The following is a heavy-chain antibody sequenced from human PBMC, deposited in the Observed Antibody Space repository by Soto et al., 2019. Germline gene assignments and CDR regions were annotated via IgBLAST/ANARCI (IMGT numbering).Heavy chain of an antibody. D-gene: IGHD5-12*01. CDR1: GYTFPSYG. V-gene: IGHV1-18*01. CDR3: ARRDGSRYDY. Sequence: QVQLVQSGAEVKKPGASVKVSCKASGYTFPSYGINWVRQAPGQGLEWMGWISAYNGNTNYAQKLQDRVTMTTDTTTTTTYMELRSLRSDDTDVYYCARRDGSRYDYWGQGTQVTVSS. CDR2: ISAYNGNT. J-gene: IGHJ4*02.